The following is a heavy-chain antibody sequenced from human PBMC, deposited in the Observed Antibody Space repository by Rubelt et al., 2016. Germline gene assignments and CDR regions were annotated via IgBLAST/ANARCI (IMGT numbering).Heavy chain of an antibody. CDR3: ARRGGYNPNFDY. CDR1: GYSISSGYY. Sequence: QVQLQESGPGLVKPSETLSLTCTVSGYSISSGYYWGWIRQPPGKGLEWIGSIYFSGSTYYNPSLKSRVTISVDTSKNQFSLKLSSVTAADTAVYYCARRGGYNPNFDYWGQGTLVTVSS. J-gene: IGHJ4*02. V-gene: IGHV4-38-2*02. CDR2: IYFSGST. D-gene: IGHD5-24*01.